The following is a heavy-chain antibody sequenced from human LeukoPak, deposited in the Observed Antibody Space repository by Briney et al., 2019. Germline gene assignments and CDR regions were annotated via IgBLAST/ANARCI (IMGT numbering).Heavy chain of an antibody. D-gene: IGHD3-22*01. J-gene: IGHJ3*02. CDR3: ARVGYYYDSSGYYGAFDI. V-gene: IGHV1-46*03. CDR2: INPSGGST. Sequence: ASVKVSCKASGYTLTSHYMHWVRPAPGQGLEWMGIINPSGGSTSYAQKFQGRVTMTRDTSTSTVYMERSSLRSEDTAVYYCARVGYYYDSSGYYGAFDIWGQGTMVTVSS. CDR1: GYTLTSHY.